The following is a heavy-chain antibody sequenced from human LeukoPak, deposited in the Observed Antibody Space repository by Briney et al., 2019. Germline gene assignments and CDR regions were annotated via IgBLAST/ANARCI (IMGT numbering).Heavy chain of an antibody. D-gene: IGHD1-26*01. CDR1: GYTFTTYD. V-gene: IGHV1-8*01. CDR2: MNPNSGNT. Sequence: GASVKVSRKASGYTFTTYDINWVRQATGQGLEWMGWMNPNSGNTGYAQKFEGRVTMTRNTPISTAYMELSSLRSEDTAVYYCARGLGVGATNYFDYWGQGTLVTVSS. J-gene: IGHJ4*02. CDR3: ARGLGVGATNYFDY.